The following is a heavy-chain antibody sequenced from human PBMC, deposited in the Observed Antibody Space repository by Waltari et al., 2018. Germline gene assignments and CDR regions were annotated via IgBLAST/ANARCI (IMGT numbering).Heavy chain of an antibody. CDR2: ISYDGRGK. Sequence: QEHLVESGGGVVQPGGSLTLSCATSGFTFSDYAMPWVRQAPGKGLEWAALISYDGRGKFYADSVKGRFTISRDSSTNRLYLQMNSLRGDDTALYYCVREIRGYYPSYWGQGTLVTVSS. CDR3: VREIRGYYPSY. V-gene: IGHV3-30*04. CDR1: GFTFSDYA. D-gene: IGHD3-16*01. J-gene: IGHJ4*02.